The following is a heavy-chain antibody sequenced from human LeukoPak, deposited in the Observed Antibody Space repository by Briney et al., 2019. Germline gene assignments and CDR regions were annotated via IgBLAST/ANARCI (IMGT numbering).Heavy chain of an antibody. Sequence: PSETLSLTCTVSGVSISSYYWSWIRQPPGKGLEWIGYIYYSGSTNYNPSLKSRVTISVDTSKNQFSLKLSSVTAADTAVYYCARLSIAAAGVTFDYWGQGTLVTVSS. J-gene: IGHJ4*02. CDR2: IYYSGST. CDR1: GVSISSYY. D-gene: IGHD6-13*01. CDR3: ARLSIAAAGVTFDY. V-gene: IGHV4-59*01.